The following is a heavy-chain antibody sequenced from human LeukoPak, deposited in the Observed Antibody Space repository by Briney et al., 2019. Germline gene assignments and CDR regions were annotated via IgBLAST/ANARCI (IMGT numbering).Heavy chain of an antibody. CDR1: GYTFTGYY. D-gene: IGHD6-13*01. V-gene: IGHV1-2*02. CDR3: ARDADNPSGIAAAGQIDY. J-gene: IGHJ4*02. CDR2: INPNSGGT. Sequence: ASVTVSCKASGYTFTGYYMHWVRQAPGQGLEWMGWINPNSGGTNYAQKFQGRVTMTRDTSISTAYMELSRLRSDDTAVYYCARDADNPSGIAAAGQIDYWGQGTLVTVSS.